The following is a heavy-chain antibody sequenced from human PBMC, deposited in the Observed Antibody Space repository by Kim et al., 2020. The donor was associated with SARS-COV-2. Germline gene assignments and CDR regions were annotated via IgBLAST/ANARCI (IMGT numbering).Heavy chain of an antibody. CDR2: IKSKTDGGTT. J-gene: IGHJ4*02. V-gene: IGHV3-15*01. CDR1: GFTFSNAW. D-gene: IGHD3-10*01. CDR3: TTVRYYYGSGYQPVHFDY. Sequence: GGSLRLSCAASGFTFSNAWMSWVRQAPGKGLEWVGRIKSKTDGGTTDYAAPVKGRFTISRDDSKNTLYLQMNSLKTEDTAVYYCTTVRYYYGSGYQPVHFDYWGQGTLVTVSS.